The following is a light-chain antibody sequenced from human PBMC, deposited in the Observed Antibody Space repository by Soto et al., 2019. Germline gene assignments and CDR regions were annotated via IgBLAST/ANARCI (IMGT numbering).Light chain of an antibody. Sequence: AIRMTQSPSSFPASTGDRVTITCRASQGISSYLAWYQQKPGKAPKLLIYAASTLQSGVPSRFSGSGSGTDFTLTISCLQSEDFATYYCQQYYSYPPLTFGGGTKVDIK. J-gene: IGKJ4*01. V-gene: IGKV1-8*01. CDR2: AAS. CDR1: QGISSY. CDR3: QQYYSYPPLT.